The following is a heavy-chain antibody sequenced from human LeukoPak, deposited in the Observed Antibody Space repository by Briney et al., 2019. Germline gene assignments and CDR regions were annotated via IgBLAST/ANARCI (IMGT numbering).Heavy chain of an antibody. D-gene: IGHD5-24*01. CDR3: ARDREVPTPDEYFEH. Sequence: PGGSLRLSCAASGFTFSTYWMTWVRQAPGKGLEWVANIKQDGREKYYVDSAKGRFTVSRDNAKNSVFLLMTSLRADDTAVYYCARDREVPTPDEYFEHWGQGTLVTVSS. CDR2: IKQDGREK. J-gene: IGHJ1*01. CDR1: GFTFSTYW. V-gene: IGHV3-7*01.